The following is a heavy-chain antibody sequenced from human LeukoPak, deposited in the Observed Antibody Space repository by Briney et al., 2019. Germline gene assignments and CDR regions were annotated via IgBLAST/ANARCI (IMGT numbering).Heavy chain of an antibody. D-gene: IGHD3-22*01. J-gene: IGHJ4*02. V-gene: IGHV1-2*02. Sequence: ASVKVSCKASGYTFTGYYMHWVRQAPGQGLEWMGWINPNSGGTNYAQKFQGRVTMTRDTSISTAYMELSRLRSDDTAVYYCARRPTHYYDSSGFDYWGQGTLVTVSS. CDR2: INPNSGGT. CDR1: GYTFTGYY. CDR3: ARRPTHYYDSSGFDY.